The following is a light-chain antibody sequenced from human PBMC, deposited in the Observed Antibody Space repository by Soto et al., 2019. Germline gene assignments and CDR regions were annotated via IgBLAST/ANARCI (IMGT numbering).Light chain of an antibody. J-gene: IGKJ1*01. V-gene: IGKV1-5*03. CDR2: KAS. Sequence: DIQRTPSPSTLSASVVAIVPITCRASQTISSWLAWYQQKPGKAPKLLIYKASTLKSGVPSRFSGSGSGTEFTLTIRSLQPDDFATYYCQHYNSYSEAFGQGTKVDI. CDR1: QTISSW. CDR3: QHYNSYSEA.